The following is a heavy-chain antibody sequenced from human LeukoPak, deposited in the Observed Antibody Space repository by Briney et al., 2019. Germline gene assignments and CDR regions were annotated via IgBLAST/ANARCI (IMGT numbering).Heavy chain of an antibody. CDR1: GGSFSGYY. J-gene: IGHJ4*02. Sequence: SETLSLTCAVNGGSFSGYYWSWIRQPPGKGLEWIGEINHSGSTNYNPSLKSRVTISVDTSKNQFSLKLSSVTAADTAVYYCAGDAAIGSVSLDYWGQGTLVTVSS. CDR3: AGDAAIGSVSLDY. V-gene: IGHV4-34*01. D-gene: IGHD3-10*01. CDR2: INHSGST.